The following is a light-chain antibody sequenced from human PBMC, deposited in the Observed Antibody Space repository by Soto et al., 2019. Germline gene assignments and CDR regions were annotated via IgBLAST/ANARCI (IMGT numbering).Light chain of an antibody. CDR2: GAS. Sequence: EIVMTQSPATLSVSPGERATLSCRASQSVSSNLAWYQQKPGQAPRLLIYGASTRATGIPARFSGSGSRTDFTLTISSLQSEDFAVYYCQQYNNWPPIIFGQGTRLEIK. CDR1: QSVSSN. V-gene: IGKV3-15*01. J-gene: IGKJ5*01. CDR3: QQYNNWPPII.